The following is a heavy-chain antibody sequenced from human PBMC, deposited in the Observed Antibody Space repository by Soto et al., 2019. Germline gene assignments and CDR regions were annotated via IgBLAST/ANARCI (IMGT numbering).Heavy chain of an antibody. CDR2: IIPIFGTA. D-gene: IGHD5-18*01. J-gene: IGHJ6*02. CDR1: GGTFSSYA. V-gene: IGHV1-69*13. Sequence: VASVKVSCKASGGTFSSYAISWVRQAPGQGLEWMGGIIPIFGTANYAQKFQGRVTITADESTSTAYMELSSLRSEDTAVYYCARSGRNRYGYYYYYGMDVWGQGTTVTVYS. CDR3: ARSGRNRYGYYYYYGMDV.